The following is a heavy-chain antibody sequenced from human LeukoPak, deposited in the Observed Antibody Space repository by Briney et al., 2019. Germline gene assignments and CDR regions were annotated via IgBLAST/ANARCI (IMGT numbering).Heavy chain of an antibody. D-gene: IGHD6-13*01. Sequence: GGSLRLSCVASGFTFGSYGMSWVRQAPGKGLEWVSTISSSGYSTYYADSVKGRFTISREISKTTLFLQMTSLRAEDTAVYYCAKGGSSSWDYMDVWGKGTTVTISS. J-gene: IGHJ6*03. CDR3: AKGGSSSWDYMDV. V-gene: IGHV3-23*01. CDR2: ISSSGYST. CDR1: GFTFGSYG.